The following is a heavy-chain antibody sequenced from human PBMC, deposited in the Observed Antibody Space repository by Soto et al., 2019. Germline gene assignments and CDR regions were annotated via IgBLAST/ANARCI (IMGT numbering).Heavy chain of an antibody. CDR1: GFTFSSYA. Sequence: GGSLRLSCSASGFTFSSYAMHWVRQAPGKGLEYVSAISSNGGSTNYADSVKGRFTISRDNSKNTLYLQMSSLRAEETAVYYCVKSINDSSGYYWRFADYFDYWGQGTLVTVSS. V-gene: IGHV3-64D*08. D-gene: IGHD3-22*01. J-gene: IGHJ4*02. CDR2: ISSNGGST. CDR3: VKSINDSSGYYWRFADYFDY.